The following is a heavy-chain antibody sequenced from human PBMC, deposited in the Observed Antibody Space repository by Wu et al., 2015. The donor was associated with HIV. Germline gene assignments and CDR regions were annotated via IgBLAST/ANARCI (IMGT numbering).Heavy chain of an antibody. Sequence: QVQLQESGPGLVKPSETLSLTCAVYGGSFSGYYWSWIRQPPGKGLEWIGEINHSGSTNYNPSLKSRVTISVDTSKNQFSLKLSSVTAADTAVYYCARRTGDSSGYYPFDYWGQGTLVTVSS. CDR2: INHSGST. D-gene: IGHD3-22*01. CDR3: ARRTGDSSGYYPFDY. J-gene: IGHJ4*02. V-gene: IGHV4-34*01. CDR1: GGSFSGYY.